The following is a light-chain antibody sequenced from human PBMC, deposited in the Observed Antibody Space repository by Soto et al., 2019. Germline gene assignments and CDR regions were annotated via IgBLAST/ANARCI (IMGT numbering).Light chain of an antibody. V-gene: IGKV3-20*01. CDR3: QQYGSSPRT. CDR2: GAS. CDR1: QSVASNN. J-gene: IGKJ1*01. Sequence: EIVLTQSPGTLYLSPGERATLSCRASQSVASNNLAWYQQIPGQPHRILIYGASSRATGIPDRFSDSGSGTDFTLTISRLEPEDFAVYYCQQYGSSPRTFGQGTRVEIK.